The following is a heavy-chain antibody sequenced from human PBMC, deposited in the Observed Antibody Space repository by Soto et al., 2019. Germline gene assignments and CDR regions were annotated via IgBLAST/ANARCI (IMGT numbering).Heavy chain of an antibody. CDR2: IYMSGIT. J-gene: IGHJ4*02. D-gene: IGHD2-2*01. Sequence: SETLSLTCTVSGGSMSSYYWSYIRQPAGKGLEWIGRIYMSGITDYNPSLMGRVTMSVDMSKNHVFLELTSVTAADTAMYYCARYCSNLDCHYLYYFDSWGQGTQVTVSS. V-gene: IGHV4-4*07. CDR3: ARYCSNLDCHYLYYFDS. CDR1: GGSMSSYY.